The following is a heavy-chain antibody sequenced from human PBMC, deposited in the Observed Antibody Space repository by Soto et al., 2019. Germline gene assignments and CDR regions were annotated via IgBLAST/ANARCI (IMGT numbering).Heavy chain of an antibody. CDR2: IYHTGST. CDR3: ARYRFSGNKWSKFDY. Sequence: QVQLLQSGPGLVKPSQTLSLTCTVSGVTVSSDAYYWSWIRQHPGKGLEWIGNIYHTGSTYYSPSLKSRVVISLDTSNNQFSLTLTSVTAADTAVYYCARYRFSGNKWSKFDYWGRATLVTVSS. V-gene: IGHV4-31*03. D-gene: IGHD3-16*02. CDR1: GVTVSSDAYY. J-gene: IGHJ4*02.